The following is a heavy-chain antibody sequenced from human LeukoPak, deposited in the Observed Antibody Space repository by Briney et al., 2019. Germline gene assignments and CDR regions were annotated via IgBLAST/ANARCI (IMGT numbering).Heavy chain of an antibody. CDR1: GFMSRNYA. J-gene: IGHJ4*02. V-gene: IGHV3-23*01. D-gene: IGHD3-3*01. CDR2: ISGSGDTT. Sequence: GGSLRLSCGASGFMSRNYAMTWVRQGPGKGLEWVAGISGSGDTTNYEGSVRGRFTISRDNAQNILYLEMNSLRGDDTAVYYCGKDRSFWNGADPDFWGQGTLVTVSS. CDR3: GKDRSFWNGADPDF.